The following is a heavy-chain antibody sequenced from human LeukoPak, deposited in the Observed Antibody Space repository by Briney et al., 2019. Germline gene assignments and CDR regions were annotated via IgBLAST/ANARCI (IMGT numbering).Heavy chain of an antibody. V-gene: IGHV3-30-3*01. CDR1: GIIFHNYD. CDR2: VSYDGSKK. Sequence: QSGGSLRLSCAASGIIFHNYDMHWVRQAPGQGLEWVAVVSYDGSKKYYADSVKGRFTISRDNSKNTLYLQMNSLRAEDTAVYYCARDLVEMATIGAVYWGQGTLATVSS. J-gene: IGHJ4*02. CDR3: ARDLVEMATIGAVY. D-gene: IGHD5-24*01.